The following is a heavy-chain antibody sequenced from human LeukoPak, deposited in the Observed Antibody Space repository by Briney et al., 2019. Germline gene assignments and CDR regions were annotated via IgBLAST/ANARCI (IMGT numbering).Heavy chain of an antibody. D-gene: IGHD7-27*01. V-gene: IGHV3-23*01. Sequence: GGSLRLSCAASGFTFSSYAMSWVRQAPGKGLEWVSAISGSGGSTYYADPVKGRFTISRDNSKNTLYLQMNSLRAEDTAVYYCAKAHWGSGPYYYYYMDVWGKGTTVTVSS. CDR2: ISGSGGST. J-gene: IGHJ6*03. CDR1: GFTFSSYA. CDR3: AKAHWGSGPYYYYYMDV.